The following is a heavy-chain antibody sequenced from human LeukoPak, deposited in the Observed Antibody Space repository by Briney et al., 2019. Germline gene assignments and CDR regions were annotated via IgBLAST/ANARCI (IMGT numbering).Heavy chain of an antibody. D-gene: IGHD1-1*01. J-gene: IGHJ6*02. CDR3: ARVQLERLHYYYYGMDV. V-gene: IGHV1-69*13. CDR1: GYTFAAYF. CDR2: IIPIFGTA. Sequence: VASVKVSCKASGYTFAAYFIHWVRQAPGQGLEWMGGIIPIFGTANYAQKFQGRVTITADESTSTAYMELSSLRSEDTAVYYCARVQLERLHYYYYGMDVWGQGTTVTVSS.